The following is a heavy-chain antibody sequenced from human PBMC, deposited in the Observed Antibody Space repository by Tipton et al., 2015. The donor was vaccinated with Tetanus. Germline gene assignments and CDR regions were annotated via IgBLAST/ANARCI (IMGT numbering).Heavy chain of an antibody. CDR1: GASISSIYS. CDR2: VFRSGSA. J-gene: IGHJ4*02. V-gene: IGHV4-30-2*01. D-gene: IGHD2-2*01. CDR3: ARVACSSTSCYSHYFDY. Sequence: TLSLTCAVSGASISSIYSWSWIRQPPGKGLEWIGYVFRSGSADYNPSLKSRVNISLDGSENQISLMLTSVTAADTAVYYCARVACSSTSCYSHYFDYWGPGSLVTVSS.